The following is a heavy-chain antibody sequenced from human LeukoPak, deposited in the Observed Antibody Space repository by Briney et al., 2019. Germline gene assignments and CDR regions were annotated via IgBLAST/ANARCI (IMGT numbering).Heavy chain of an antibody. CDR2: ISYDGSNK. CDR1: GFTFSSYA. CDR3: ARGGEEYSSSWSDY. J-gene: IGHJ4*02. V-gene: IGHV3-30*04. D-gene: IGHD6-13*01. Sequence: GGSLRLSCAASGFTFSSYAMHWVRQAPGKGLEWVAVISYDGSNKYYADSVKGRFTISRDNSKNTLYLQMNSLRAEDTAVYYCARGGEEYSSSWSDYWGQGTLVTVSS.